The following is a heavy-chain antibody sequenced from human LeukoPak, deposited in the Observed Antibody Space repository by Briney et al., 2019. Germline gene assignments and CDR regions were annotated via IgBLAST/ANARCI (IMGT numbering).Heavy chain of an antibody. CDR2: IYHSGST. V-gene: IGHV4-38-2*02. CDR1: GYSISSGYY. J-gene: IGHJ6*03. Sequence: PSETLSLTCTVSGYSISSGYYWGWIRQPPGKGLEWIGSIYHSGSTYYNPSLKSRVTISVDTSKNQFSLKLSSVTAADTAVYYCAREIVYDIPIYYYYYMDVWGKGTTVTISS. D-gene: IGHD3-9*01. CDR3: AREIVYDIPIYYYYYMDV.